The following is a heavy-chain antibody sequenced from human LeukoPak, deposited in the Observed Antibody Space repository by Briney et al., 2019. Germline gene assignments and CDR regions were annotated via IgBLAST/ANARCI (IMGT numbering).Heavy chain of an antibody. J-gene: IGHJ4*02. CDR2: ISGSGGST. V-gene: IGHV3-23*01. CDR1: GFTFSNYW. CDR3: AKDQYSSGWYYFDY. Sequence: GSLRLSCAASGFTFSNYWMHWVRQVPGKGLVWVSGISGSGGSTYYADSVKGRFTISRDNSKNTLYLQMNSLRAEDTAVYYCAKDQYSSGWYYFDYWGQGTLVTVSS. D-gene: IGHD6-19*01.